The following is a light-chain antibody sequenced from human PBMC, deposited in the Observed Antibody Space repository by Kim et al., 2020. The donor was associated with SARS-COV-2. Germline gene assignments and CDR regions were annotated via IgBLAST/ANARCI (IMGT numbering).Light chain of an antibody. CDR1: GSNIGSKI. Sequence: GQSVTISCSGSGSNIGSKIVNWYQQLPGTAPKLLIYSNTQRPSGVPDRFSGSKSGTSGSLAISVLQSEDEADYYCAAWDGSLNGYVFGTGTKVTVL. CDR3: AAWDGSLNGYV. V-gene: IGLV1-44*01. CDR2: SNT. J-gene: IGLJ1*01.